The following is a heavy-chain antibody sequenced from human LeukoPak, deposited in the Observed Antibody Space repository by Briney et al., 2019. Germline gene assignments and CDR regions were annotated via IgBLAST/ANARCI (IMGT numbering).Heavy chain of an antibody. CDR3: ARDSSRNCGGDCYSRYLQC. J-gene: IGHJ1*01. V-gene: IGHV3-33*01. Sequence: GGSLRLSCAASGFTFSSYGMHWVRQAPGKGLEWVAVIWYDGSNKDYADSVKGRFTISRDNSKNTLYLQMNSLRAEDTAVYYCARDSSRNCGGDCYSRYLQCWGQGTLVTVSS. CDR2: IWYDGSNK. CDR1: GFTFSSYG. D-gene: IGHD2-21*02.